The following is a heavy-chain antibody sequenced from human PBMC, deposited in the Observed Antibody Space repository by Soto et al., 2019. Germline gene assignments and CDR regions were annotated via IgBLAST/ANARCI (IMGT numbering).Heavy chain of an antibody. CDR1: GFTFSGYS. D-gene: IGHD1-26*01. CDR2: ISSGSKTI. V-gene: IGHV3-48*02. Sequence: GGSLRLSCAASGFTFSGYSVNWVRQAPGKGLEWVSYISSGSKTIYYAESVKGRFTVSRDNARNSRYLQMNSLRDEDTAVYYCAREDILGARSFDYWGQGTLVTVSS. CDR3: AREDILGARSFDY. J-gene: IGHJ4*02.